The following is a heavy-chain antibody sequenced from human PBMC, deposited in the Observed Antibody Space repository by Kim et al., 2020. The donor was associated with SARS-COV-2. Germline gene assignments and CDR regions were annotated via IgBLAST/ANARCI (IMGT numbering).Heavy chain of an antibody. CDR2: IRSKANSYST. Sequence: GGSLRLSCAASGFTFSGSAMHWVRQASGKGLEWVGLIRSKANSYSTAYAASVKGRFTISRDDSKNTAYLQMNSLKTEDTAVYYCTSWTYSYGSGSYYNPGDVWGQGTTVTVSS. V-gene: IGHV3-73*01. D-gene: IGHD3-10*01. J-gene: IGHJ6*02. CDR3: TSWTYSYGSGSYYNPGDV. CDR1: GFTFSGSA.